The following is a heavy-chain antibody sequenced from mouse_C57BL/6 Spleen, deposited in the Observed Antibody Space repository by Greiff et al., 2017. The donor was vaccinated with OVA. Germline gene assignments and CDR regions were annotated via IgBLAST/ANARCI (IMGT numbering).Heavy chain of an antibody. CDR3: DRYPSYYGSAAWFAY. V-gene: IGHV14-2*01. J-gene: IGHJ3*01. D-gene: IGHD1-1*01. CDR1: GFNIKDYY. CDR2: IDPEDGET. Sequence: VQLQQSGAELVKPGASVKLSCTASGFNIKDYYMNWVKQRTEQGLEWIGRIDPEDGETKYAPKFQGKATLTADTSSNTANLQLSVLTSEKTAVYYFDRYPSYYGSAAWFAYWGQGTLVTVSA.